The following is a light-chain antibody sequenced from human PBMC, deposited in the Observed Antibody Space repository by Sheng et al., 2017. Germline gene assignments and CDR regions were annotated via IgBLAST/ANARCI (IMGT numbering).Light chain of an antibody. CDR2: GAS. J-gene: IGKJ1*01. V-gene: IGKV3-20*01. Sequence: EIVLTQSPGTLSLSPGERATLSCRASQSLTGNSLAWYQQKPGQAPRLLIYGASIRATGIPDRFSGSGSGTDFSLTITKLEPEDFAVYFCQRYGSPWTFGQGTKVEIK. CDR1: QSLTGNS. CDR3: QRYGSPWT.